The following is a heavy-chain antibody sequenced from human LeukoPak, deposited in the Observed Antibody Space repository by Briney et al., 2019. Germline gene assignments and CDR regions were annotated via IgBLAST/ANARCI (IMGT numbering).Heavy chain of an antibody. Sequence: ASVKVSCKASVYTFTSYGISWVRQAPGQGLEWMGWISAYNGNTNYAQKLQGRVTMTTDTSTSTAYMELRSLRSDDTAVYYCARMDSNYVYYYYYYMDVWGKGTTVTVSS. CDR2: ISAYNGNT. J-gene: IGHJ6*03. CDR3: ARMDSNYVYYYYYYMDV. D-gene: IGHD4-11*01. V-gene: IGHV1-18*01. CDR1: VYTFTSYG.